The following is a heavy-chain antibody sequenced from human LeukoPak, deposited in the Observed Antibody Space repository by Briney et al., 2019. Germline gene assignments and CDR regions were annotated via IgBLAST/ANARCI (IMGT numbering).Heavy chain of an antibody. CDR2: IDGDGYST. CDR1: GFTFRWYT. Sequence: PGGSLRLSCAGSGFTFRWYTMSWVRQAPGKGLEWLSSIDGDGYSTHYADSVKGRFTISRDNSKNTLYLQMKSLRAEDTAVYYCAKAEGAYSYYYMDVWGKGTTVTISS. J-gene: IGHJ6*03. V-gene: IGHV3-23*01. CDR3: AKAEGAYSYYYMDV.